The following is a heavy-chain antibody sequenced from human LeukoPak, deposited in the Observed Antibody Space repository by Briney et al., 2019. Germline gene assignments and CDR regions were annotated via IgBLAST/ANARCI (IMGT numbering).Heavy chain of an antibody. V-gene: IGHV1-8*01. CDR3: ARHYSMASVDYYGMDV. CDR1: GYTFTSYD. CDR2: MNPNSGNT. D-gene: IGHD4-11*01. J-gene: IGHJ6*02. Sequence: ASVKVSCKASGYTFTSYDINWVRQATGQVLEWMGWMNPNSGNTGYAQKFQGRVTMTRNTSISTAYMELSSLRSEDTAVYYCARHYSMASVDYYGMDVWGQGTTVTVSS.